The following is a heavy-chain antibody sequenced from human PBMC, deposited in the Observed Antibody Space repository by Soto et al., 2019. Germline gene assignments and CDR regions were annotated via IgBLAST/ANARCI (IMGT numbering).Heavy chain of an antibody. D-gene: IGHD3-10*01. CDR2: SYHRGST. J-gene: IGHJ5*02. V-gene: IGHV4-30-2*01. CDR3: ARVVVRGVGGCFDP. Sequence: SETLSLTCAVSGGSISSGDYSWSWIRQPPGKGLDGIAYSYHRGSTYYNPSLKSRVTISVDRSKNQFSLKLSSVTAADTAVYYCARVVVRGVGGCFDPWGQGTLVTVSS. CDR1: GGSISSGDYS.